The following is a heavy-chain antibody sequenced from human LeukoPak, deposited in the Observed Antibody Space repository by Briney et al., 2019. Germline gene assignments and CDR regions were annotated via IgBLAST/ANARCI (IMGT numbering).Heavy chain of an antibody. D-gene: IGHD2-2*01. V-gene: IGHV7-4-1*02. CDR3: ARVQGYCSTTSCYPHY. CDR2: INTDTGNP. Sequence: ASVKVSCKASGYTLTNYALNWVRQAPGQGLEWMGWINTDTGNPTYAQGFTGRFVFSLDTSVNTAYLQISSLKAEDTAIYYCARVQGYCSTTSCYPHYWGQGTLVTVSS. CDR1: GYTLTNYA. J-gene: IGHJ4*02.